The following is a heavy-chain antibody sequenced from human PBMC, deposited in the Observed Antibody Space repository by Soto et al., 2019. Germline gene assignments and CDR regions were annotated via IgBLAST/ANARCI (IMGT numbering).Heavy chain of an antibody. CDR2: IYWNDDK. J-gene: IGHJ4*02. V-gene: IGHV2-5*01. Sequence: QITLKESGPTLVKPTQALTLTCTFSGFSLSTSGVGVGWIRQPPGKALEWMSLIYWNDDKRYSPSLKGRLNITKDASKNQVVLRMTNMDTADTATYYCAHRRAYCSGGTCYSGQFFDYWGQGSVVTVSS. CDR3: AHRRAYCSGGTCYSGQFFDY. D-gene: IGHD2-15*01. CDR1: GFSLSTSGVG.